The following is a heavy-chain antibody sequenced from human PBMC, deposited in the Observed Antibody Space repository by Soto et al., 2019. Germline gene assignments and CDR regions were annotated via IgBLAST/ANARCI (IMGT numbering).Heavy chain of an antibody. CDR3: ARWRNYCSTTSCYNFDY. CDR1: DFSISSGHY. D-gene: IGHD2-2*02. V-gene: IGHV4-38-2*01. CDR2: IYHSGTT. J-gene: IGHJ4*02. Sequence: SETLSLTCAVSDFSISSGHYWGWIRQPPGKGLEWIGSIYHSGTTYNNPSLKSRVTMSVDKSKNQFSLKLSSVTAADTAVYYCARWRNYCSTTSCYNFDYWGQATRVTVSS.